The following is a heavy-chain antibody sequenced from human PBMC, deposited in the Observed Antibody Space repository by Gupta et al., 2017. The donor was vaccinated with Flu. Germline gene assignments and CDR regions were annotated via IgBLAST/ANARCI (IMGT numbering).Heavy chain of an antibody. CDR2: IRRKADGGTA. Sequence: LMESGGGLIKPGGSLRLSCAASGFTFTDALMSWVRQAPGKGLEWVGRIRRKADGGTADYAAPVRGRFTLSRDDSKNTLYLQMNSLKPEDTAIYYCTTGRTVATYHFDSWGQGTLVTVSS. CDR1: GFTFTDAL. D-gene: IGHD4-17*01. J-gene: IGHJ4*02. CDR3: TTGRTVATYHFDS. V-gene: IGHV3-15*01.